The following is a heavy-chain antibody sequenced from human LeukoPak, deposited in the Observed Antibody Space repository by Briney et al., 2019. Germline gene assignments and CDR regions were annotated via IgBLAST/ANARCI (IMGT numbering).Heavy chain of an antibody. CDR3: AYGNYYDSSGSLFDY. D-gene: IGHD3-22*01. CDR1: GFTFSDYW. J-gene: IGHJ4*02. Sequence: GGSLRLSCAASGFTFSDYWMSWVRQAPGKGGEWGVNIKEDGSEKYYEGSVKGRVTISRDNDKKLLYLQMNTVTAADTAVYYFAYGNYYDSSGSLFDYWGQGTLVTVSS. CDR2: IKEDGSEK. V-gene: IGHV3-7*01.